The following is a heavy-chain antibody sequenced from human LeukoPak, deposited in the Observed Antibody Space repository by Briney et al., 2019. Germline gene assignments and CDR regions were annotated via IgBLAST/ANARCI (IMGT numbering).Heavy chain of an antibody. J-gene: IGHJ4*02. CDR3: ANDYGDHRTPYY. D-gene: IGHD4-17*01. Sequence: GRSLRLSCAASGFTFSSYGMHWVRQAPDKGLEWVAVISYDGSNKYYADSVKGRFTISRDNSKNTLYLRMNSLRAEDTAVYYCANDYGDHRTPYYWGQGTLVTVSS. CDR2: ISYDGSNK. V-gene: IGHV3-30*18. CDR1: GFTFSSYG.